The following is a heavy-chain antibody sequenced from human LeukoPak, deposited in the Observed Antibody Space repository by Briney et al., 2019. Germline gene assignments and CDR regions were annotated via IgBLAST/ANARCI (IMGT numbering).Heavy chain of an antibody. CDR3: ARRSSGYIDAFDI. Sequence: GESLKISCKGSGYSFTSYWIGWVRQMPGKGLEWMGIIYPGDSDTRYSPSFRGQVTISADKSISTAYLQWSSLKASDTAMYYCARRSSGYIDAFDIWGQGTMVTVSS. D-gene: IGHD3-22*01. J-gene: IGHJ3*02. CDR1: GYSFTSYW. CDR2: IYPGDSDT. V-gene: IGHV5-51*01.